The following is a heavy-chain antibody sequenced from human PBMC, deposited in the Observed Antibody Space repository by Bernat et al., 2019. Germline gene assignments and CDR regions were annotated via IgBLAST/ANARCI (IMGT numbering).Heavy chain of an antibody. J-gene: IGHJ6*03. D-gene: IGHD4-17*01. CDR1: GFTFGDYA. Sequence: EVQLVESGGGLVQPGRSLRLSCTASGFTFGDYAMSWVRQAPGKGLEWVGFIRSKAYGGTTEYAASGKGRFTISRDDSKIIAYLQMNSLKTEDTAVYYCTRDPMTTVTGYYYYYYMDVWGKGTTVTVSS. V-gene: IGHV3-49*04. CDR2: IRSKAYGGTT. CDR3: TRDPMTTVTGYYYYYYMDV.